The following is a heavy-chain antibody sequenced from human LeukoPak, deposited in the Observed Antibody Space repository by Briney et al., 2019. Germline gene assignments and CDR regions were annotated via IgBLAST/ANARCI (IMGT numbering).Heavy chain of an antibody. CDR3: AKNRDYIWESYRSFDS. D-gene: IGHD3-16*02. V-gene: IGHV3-21*01. J-gene: IGHJ4*02. CDR2: ISSSSSYI. Sequence: GGSLSLSCAVSGFTFSSYTMNCVRQAPGKGLEWVSSISSSSSYIYYADSMKGRFTISRDNAKNSMYLQMNSLRAEDTAMYYCAKNRDYIWESYRSFDSWGQGTLVTVSS. CDR1: GFTFSSYT.